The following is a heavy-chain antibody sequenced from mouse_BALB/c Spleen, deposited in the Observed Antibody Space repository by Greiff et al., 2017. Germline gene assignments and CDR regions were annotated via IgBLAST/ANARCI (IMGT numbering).Heavy chain of an antibody. D-gene: IGHD2-1*01. CDR2: IWAGGST. Sequence: VKVVESGPGLVAPSQSLSITCTVSGFSLTSYGVHWVRQPPGKGLEWLGVIWAGGSTNYNSALMSRLSISKDNSKSQVFLKMNSLQTDDTAMYYCSRDHGNYGYFDVWGAGTTVTVSS. V-gene: IGHV2-9*02. CDR3: SRDHGNYGYFDV. CDR1: GFSLTSYG. J-gene: IGHJ1*01.